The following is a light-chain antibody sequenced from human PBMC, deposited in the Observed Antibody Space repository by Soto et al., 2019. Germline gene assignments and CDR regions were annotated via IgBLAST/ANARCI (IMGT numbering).Light chain of an antibody. V-gene: IGKV1-6*02. CDR1: QDIRND. CDR3: LQNYNYPRT. CDR2: AAS. J-gene: IGKJ1*01. Sequence: AIQMTQSPSSLSASVGDRVTITCRASQDIRNDLGWYQQKPGKAPKILINAASRLQGGVPSRFSGSGSGTDFTLTISSLQPEDFATYYCLQNYNYPRTFGQGTKVEIK.